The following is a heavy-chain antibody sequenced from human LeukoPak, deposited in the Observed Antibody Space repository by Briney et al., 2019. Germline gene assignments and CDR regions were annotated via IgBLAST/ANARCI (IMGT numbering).Heavy chain of an antibody. CDR3: ARAAGGYIDY. D-gene: IGHD3-22*01. V-gene: IGHV3-72*01. CDR1: GFTFSDHY. J-gene: IGHJ4*02. CDR2: TRNKANSYTT. Sequence: GGSLRLSCAASGFTFSDHYMDWVRQAPGKGLEWVGRTRNKANSYTTEYAASVKGRFTISRGDSKNSLYLQMNSLRTEDTAVYYCARAAGGYIDYWGQGTLVTVSS.